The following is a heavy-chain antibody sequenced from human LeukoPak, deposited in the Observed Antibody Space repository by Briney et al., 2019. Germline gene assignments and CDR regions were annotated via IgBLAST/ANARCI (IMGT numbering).Heavy chain of an antibody. CDR2: ISSSSSTI. J-gene: IGHJ4*02. D-gene: IGHD3-3*01. CDR3: AREPLNYDFWSGYYDY. Sequence: PGGSLRPSCAASGFTFRSFGMHWVRQAPGKGLEWVSYISSSSSTIYYADSVKGRFTISRDNAKNSLYLQMNSLRAEDTAVYYCAREPLNYDFWSGYYDYWGQGTLVTVSS. V-gene: IGHV3-48*01. CDR1: GFTFRSFG.